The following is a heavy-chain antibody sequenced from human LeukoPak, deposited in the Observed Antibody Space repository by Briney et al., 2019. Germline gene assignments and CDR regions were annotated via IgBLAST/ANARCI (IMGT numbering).Heavy chain of an antibody. J-gene: IGHJ4*02. CDR3: ACCGNSGYDPPPPLFTDY. CDR2: IYHSGST. Sequence: SETLSLTCTVSGYSISSGYYWGWIRQPPGKGLEWIGSIYHSGSTYYNPSLKSRVTISVDTSKNQFSLKLSSVTAADTAVYYCACCGNSGYDPPPPLFTDYWGQGTLVTVSS. D-gene: IGHD5-12*01. CDR1: GYSISSGYY. V-gene: IGHV4-38-2*02.